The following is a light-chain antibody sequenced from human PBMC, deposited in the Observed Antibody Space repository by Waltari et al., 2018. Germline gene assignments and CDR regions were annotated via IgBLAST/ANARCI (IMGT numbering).Light chain of an antibody. CDR3: SSYAGSNNLV. V-gene: IGLV2-8*01. Sequence: QSALTQPPSASVSPGQSVTISCTGTSSDIGGYKYVSWYRQHPGKGPNLLIYWVSKRPSGVPNRFSGSKSGNTASLTVSGLQAEDEADYYCSSYAGSNNLVFGTGTKVTVL. CDR2: WVS. CDR1: SSDIGGYKY. J-gene: IGLJ1*01.